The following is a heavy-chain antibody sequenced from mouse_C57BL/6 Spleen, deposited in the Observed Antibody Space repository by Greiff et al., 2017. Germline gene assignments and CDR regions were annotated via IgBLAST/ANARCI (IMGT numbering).Heavy chain of an antibody. V-gene: IGHV1-63*01. CDR1: GYTFTNYW. CDR2: IYPGGGYT. Sequence: VQLQQSGAVLVRPGTSVKMSCKASGYTFTNYWIGWAKQRPGHGLEWIGDIYPGGGYTNYNEKFKGKATLTADKSCSTAYMQFRSLTSEASAIYCLAMETNYSGCCFYAIDYWGQGPSVTVSA. D-gene: IGHD1-1*01. J-gene: IGHJ4*01. CDR3: AMETNYSGCCFYAIDY.